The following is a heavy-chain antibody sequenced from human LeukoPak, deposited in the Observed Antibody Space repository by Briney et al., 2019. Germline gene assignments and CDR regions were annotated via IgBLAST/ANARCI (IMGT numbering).Heavy chain of an antibody. CDR2: IIPIFGTA. CDR1: GGTFSSYA. J-gene: IGHJ6*02. D-gene: IGHD3-22*01. V-gene: IGHV1-69*13. Sequence: GASVKVSCKASGGTFSSYAISWVRQAPGQGLEWMGGIIPIFGTANYAQKFQGRVTITADESTSIAYMELSSLRSEDTAVYYCAREWNDSSGYYYVGSHYYYYYGMDVWGQGTTVTVSS. CDR3: AREWNDSSGYYYVGSHYYYYYGMDV.